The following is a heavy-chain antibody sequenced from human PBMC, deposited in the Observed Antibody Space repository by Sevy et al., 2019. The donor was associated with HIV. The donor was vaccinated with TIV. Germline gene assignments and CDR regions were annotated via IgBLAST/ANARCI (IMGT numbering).Heavy chain of an antibody. CDR3: ARITTVVQGKHRNYFDY. D-gene: IGHD3-10*01. Sequence: SETLSLTCAVYGGSFSGYYWSWIRQPPGKGLEWIGEINHSGSTNYNPSLKSRVTISVDTSKNQFSLKLSSLTAADTAVYYCARITTVVQGKHRNYFDYWGQGTLVTVSS. CDR2: INHSGST. V-gene: IGHV4-34*01. CDR1: GGSFSGYY. J-gene: IGHJ4*02.